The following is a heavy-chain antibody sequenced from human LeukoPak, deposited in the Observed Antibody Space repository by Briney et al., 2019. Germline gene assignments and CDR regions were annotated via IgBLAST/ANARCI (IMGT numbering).Heavy chain of an antibody. CDR2: ISSSSSTI. J-gene: IGHJ4*02. CDR1: GFTFSSYS. V-gene: IGHV3-48*01. CDR3: ARENFPAYFDY. Sequence: PGGSLRLSCAASGFTFSSYSMNWVRQAPGKGGGWVSYISSSSSTIYYADSVKGRFTISRDNAKNSLYLQMNSLRAEDTAVYYCARENFPAYFDYWGQGTLVTVSS.